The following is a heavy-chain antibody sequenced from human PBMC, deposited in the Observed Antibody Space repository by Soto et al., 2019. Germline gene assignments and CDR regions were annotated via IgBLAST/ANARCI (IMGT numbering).Heavy chain of an antibody. CDR1: GYTFTSYA. Sequence: GASVKVSCKASGYTFTSYAMHWVRQAPGQRLEWMGWINAGNGNTKYSQKFQGRVTITRDTSASTAYMELSSLRSEDTAVYYCARDSRITGTNPVYRGQGTLVTVSS. CDR3: ARDSRITGTNPVY. CDR2: INAGNGNT. J-gene: IGHJ4*02. D-gene: IGHD1-7*01. V-gene: IGHV1-3*01.